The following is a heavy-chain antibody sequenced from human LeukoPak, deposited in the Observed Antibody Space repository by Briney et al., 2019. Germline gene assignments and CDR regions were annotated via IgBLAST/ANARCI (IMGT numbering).Heavy chain of an antibody. V-gene: IGHV3-33*01. D-gene: IGHD6-25*01. Sequence: PGRSLRLSCAASGFTFSSYGMHWVRQAPGKGLEWVAVIWYDGSNKYYADSVKGRFTISRDNSKNTLYLQMNSLRAEDTAMYSCARDPYSSGRGYYGMDVWGKGTTVTVSS. CDR2: IWYDGSNK. CDR3: ARDPYSSGRGYYGMDV. CDR1: GFTFSSYG. J-gene: IGHJ6*04.